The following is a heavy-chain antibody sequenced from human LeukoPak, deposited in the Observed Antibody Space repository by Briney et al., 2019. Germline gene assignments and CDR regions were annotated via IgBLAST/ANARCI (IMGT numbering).Heavy chain of an antibody. Sequence: TGGSLRLSCAASGFTFSSYSMNWVRQAPGKGLEWVSSISSSSSYIYYADSVKGRFTISRDNAKNSLYLQMNSLRAEDTAVYYCARKHLGGGMDVWGQGTTVTVSS. D-gene: IGHD3-3*02. J-gene: IGHJ6*02. V-gene: IGHV3-21*01. CDR3: ARKHLGGGMDV. CDR1: GFTFSSYS. CDR2: ISSSSSYI.